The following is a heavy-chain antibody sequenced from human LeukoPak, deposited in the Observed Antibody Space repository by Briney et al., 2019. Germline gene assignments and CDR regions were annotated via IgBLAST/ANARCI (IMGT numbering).Heavy chain of an antibody. D-gene: IGHD2-15*01. V-gene: IGHV3-21*01. CDR3: ARDAARYCSGGSCYRCY. CDR2: ISSSSSYI. CDR1: GFTFSNYN. Sequence: GGSLRLSCAASGFTFSNYNMNWVRQAPGRGLQWVSSISSSSSYIYYADSVKGRFTISRDNAKNSLYLQMNSLRAEDTAVYYCARDAARYCSGGSCYRCYWGQGTLVTVSS. J-gene: IGHJ4*02.